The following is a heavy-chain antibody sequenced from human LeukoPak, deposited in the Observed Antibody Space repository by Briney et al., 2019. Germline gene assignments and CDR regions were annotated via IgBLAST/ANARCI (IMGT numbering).Heavy chain of an antibody. Sequence: GGSLRLSCAASGFTVSSYGMSWVRQAPGKGLEWVSVISGSGASTCYADSVKGRFTISRDNSKNTLYLQMNSLRAEDTAEYYCAKDKVLRYFDWLFDLDYWGQGTLVTVSS. CDR1: GFTVSSYG. J-gene: IGHJ4*02. D-gene: IGHD3-9*01. CDR2: ISGSGAST. V-gene: IGHV3-23*01. CDR3: AKDKVLRYFDWLFDLDY.